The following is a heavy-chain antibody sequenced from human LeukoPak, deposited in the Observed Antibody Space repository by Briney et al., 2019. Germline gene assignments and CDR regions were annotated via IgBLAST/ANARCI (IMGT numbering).Heavy chain of an antibody. CDR3: ARDLAAGEVDF. V-gene: IGHV3-7*03. Sequence: GGSLRLSCAASGFTFSDYYMSWIRQAPGKGLEWVANIKREGSEKYYADSVKGRFTISRDNAKNSLYLQMNSLGAEDTAVYYCARDLAAGEVDFWGQGTLVTVSS. J-gene: IGHJ4*02. D-gene: IGHD6-13*01. CDR1: GFTFSDYY. CDR2: IKREGSEK.